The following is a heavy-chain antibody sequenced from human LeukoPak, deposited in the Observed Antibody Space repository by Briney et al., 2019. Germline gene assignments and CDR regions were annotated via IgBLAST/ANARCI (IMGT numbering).Heavy chain of an antibody. J-gene: IGHJ4*02. V-gene: IGHV1-2*02. CDR2: INPNSGGI. D-gene: IGHD6-13*01. CDR1: GYTFTVYY. CDR3: AREGIAAATTNFDY. Sequence: ASVKVSCKASGYTFTVYYMHWVRQAPGQGLEWMGWINPNSGGINYVQKFQGRVTMTRDTSISTAYMELSSLRSDDTAVYYCAREGIAAATTNFDYWGQGTLVTVSS.